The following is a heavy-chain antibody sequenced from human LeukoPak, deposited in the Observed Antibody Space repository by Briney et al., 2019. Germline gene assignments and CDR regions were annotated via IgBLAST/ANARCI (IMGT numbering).Heavy chain of an antibody. J-gene: IGHJ4*02. Sequence: SETLSLTCIVSGGSISSGGHYWGWIRRPPGKGLEWIGSIYYSGSTYYNPSLNSRVTIFIDMSKNQFPLKLSSVTATDTAVYYCARLVCGGGSCPAEFDYWGQGTLVTVSS. V-gene: IGHV4-39*01. CDR3: ARLVCGGGSCPAEFDY. CDR1: GGSISSGGHY. CDR2: IYYSGST. D-gene: IGHD2-15*01.